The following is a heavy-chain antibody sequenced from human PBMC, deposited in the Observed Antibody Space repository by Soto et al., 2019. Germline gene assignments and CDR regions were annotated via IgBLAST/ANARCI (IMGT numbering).Heavy chain of an antibody. Sequence: PSGTLSLTCTVSGGSISSYYWSWIRQPPGKGLEWIGYIYYSGSTNYNPSLKSRVTISVDTSKNQFSLKLSSVTAADTAVYYCARRVVAATNDYYYYMEVWGKGTTVPVSS. CDR1: GGSISSYY. CDR3: ARRVVAATNDYYYYMEV. V-gene: IGHV4-59*01. CDR2: IYYSGST. D-gene: IGHD2-15*01. J-gene: IGHJ6*03.